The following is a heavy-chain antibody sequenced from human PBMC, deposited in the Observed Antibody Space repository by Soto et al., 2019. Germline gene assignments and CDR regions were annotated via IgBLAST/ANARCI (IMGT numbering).Heavy chain of an antibody. CDR2: ISGSGGST. J-gene: IGHJ4*02. V-gene: IGHV3-23*01. D-gene: IGHD3-22*01. Sequence: GGSLRLSCAASGFTFSSYAMSWVRQAPGKGLEWVPAISGSGGSTYYADSVKGRFTISRDNSKNTLYLQMNSLRAEDTAVYYCAKTYYYDSSGYYYDYWGQGTLVTVSS. CDR1: GFTFSSYA. CDR3: AKTYYYDSSGYYYDY.